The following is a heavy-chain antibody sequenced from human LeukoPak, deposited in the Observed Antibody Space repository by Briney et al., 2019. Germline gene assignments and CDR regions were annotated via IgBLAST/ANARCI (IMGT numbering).Heavy chain of an antibody. Sequence: GGSLRLSCAASGFTFSYYWMHWVRQAPGKGLEWVAFIRYDGSNKYYADSVKGRFTISRDNSKNTLYLQMNSLRAEDTSVYYCAKEGVSVAAPLDYWGQGTLVTVSS. CDR1: GFTFSYYW. V-gene: IGHV3-30*02. J-gene: IGHJ4*02. CDR2: IRYDGSNK. CDR3: AKEGVSVAAPLDY. D-gene: IGHD6-19*01.